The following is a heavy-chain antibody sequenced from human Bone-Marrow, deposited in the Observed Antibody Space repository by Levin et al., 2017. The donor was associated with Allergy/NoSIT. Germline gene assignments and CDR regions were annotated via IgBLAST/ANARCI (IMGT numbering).Heavy chain of an antibody. CDR3: ARSAYSGLDY. Sequence: KASETLSLTCSVSGNSVSSGSFFWSWLRQPPGMGLEWIGYVFYDGTTKYNSSLKNRVTISADSSKNQFLLKLTSTTVADTAVYYCARSAYSGLDYWGQGALVIVSS. J-gene: IGHJ4*02. CDR2: VFYDGTT. CDR1: GNSVSSGSFF. D-gene: IGHD1-26*01. V-gene: IGHV4-61*01.